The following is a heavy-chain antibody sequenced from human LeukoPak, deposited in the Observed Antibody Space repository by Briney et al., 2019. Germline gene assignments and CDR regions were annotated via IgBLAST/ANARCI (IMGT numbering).Heavy chain of an antibody. Sequence: PGGSLRLSCAASGFIFSSYAMHWVRQAPGKGPERVAIIWYDGSNKYYAESVEGRFTISRDNSKNTLYLQMNSLRAEDTAVYSCARGLGYSYGYGIDYWGQGTLVIASS. CDR1: GFIFSSYA. J-gene: IGHJ4*02. CDR2: IWYDGSNK. D-gene: IGHD5-18*01. CDR3: ARGLGYSYGYGIDY. V-gene: IGHV3-33*01.